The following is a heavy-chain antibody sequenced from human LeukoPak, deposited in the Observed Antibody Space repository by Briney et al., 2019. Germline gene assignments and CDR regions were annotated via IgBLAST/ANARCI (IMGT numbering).Heavy chain of an antibody. CDR2: INHSGST. CDR1: GGSFSGYY. CDR3: ARVRRMVRGVIPYDY. Sequence: PSETLSLTCAVYGGSFSGYYWSWIRQPPGKGLEWIGEINHSGSTNYNPSLKSRVTISVDTSKNQFSLKLSSVTAADTAVYYCARVRRMVRGVIPYDYWGQGTLVTVSS. J-gene: IGHJ4*02. D-gene: IGHD3-10*01. V-gene: IGHV4-34*01.